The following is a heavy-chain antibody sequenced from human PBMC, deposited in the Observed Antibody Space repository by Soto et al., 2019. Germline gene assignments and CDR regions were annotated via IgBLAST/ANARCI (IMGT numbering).Heavy chain of an antibody. J-gene: IGHJ5*02. D-gene: IGHD3-3*01. V-gene: IGHV1-69*13. CDR1: GGTFSSYA. CDR3: ARTHTIFGVVITLNWFDP. CDR2: IIPIFGTA. Sequence: GASVKVSCKASGGTFSSYAISWVRQAPGQGLEWMGGIIPIFGTANYAQKFQGRVTITADESTSTAYMELSSLRSEDTAVYYCARTHTIFGVVITLNWFDPWGQGTLVTVSS.